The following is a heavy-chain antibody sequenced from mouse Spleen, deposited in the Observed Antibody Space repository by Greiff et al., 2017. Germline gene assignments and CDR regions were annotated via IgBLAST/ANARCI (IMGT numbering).Heavy chain of an antibody. Sequence: DVKLVESGPGMVKPSQSLSLTCTVTGYSITSGYDWHWIRHFPGNKLEWMGYISYSGSTNYNPSLKSRISITHDTSKNHFFLKLNSVTTEDTATYYCARGGSMITFAYWGQGTLVTVSA. CDR3: ARGGSMITFAY. D-gene: IGHD2-4*01. J-gene: IGHJ3*01. CDR1: GYSITSGYD. V-gene: IGHV3-1*01. CDR2: ISYSGST.